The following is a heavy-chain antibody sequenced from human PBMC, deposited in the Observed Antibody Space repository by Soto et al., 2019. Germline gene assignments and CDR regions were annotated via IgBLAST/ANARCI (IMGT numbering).Heavy chain of an antibody. J-gene: IGHJ1*01. V-gene: IGHV3-11*01. D-gene: IGHD4-17*01. CDR1: GFTFSDFY. CDR2: ISGPGNSV. Sequence: QLRLVESGGGLVRPGGSLRLSCAASGFTFSDFYMSWIRQTPGKGLECVSYISGPGNSVDYGDSVKGRFTISRDNAKNSLFLQMSGLRPDDSGIYYCARGTTVYGVWGQGTQVSVSS. CDR3: ARGTTVYGV.